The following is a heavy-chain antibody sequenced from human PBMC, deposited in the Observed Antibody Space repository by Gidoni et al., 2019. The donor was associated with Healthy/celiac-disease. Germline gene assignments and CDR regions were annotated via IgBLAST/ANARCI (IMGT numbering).Heavy chain of an antibody. CDR3: AKVWELRFLEPLWFDP. Sequence: QVQLVESGGGVVQPGRSLRLSCAASGFTFSSYGMHWVRQAPGKGLEWVAVISYDGSNKYYADSVKGRFTISRDNSKNTLYLQMNSLRAEDTAVYYCAKVWELRFLEPLWFDPWGQGTLVTVSS. V-gene: IGHV3-30*18. D-gene: IGHD3-3*01. CDR2: ISYDGSNK. J-gene: IGHJ5*02. CDR1: GFTFSSYG.